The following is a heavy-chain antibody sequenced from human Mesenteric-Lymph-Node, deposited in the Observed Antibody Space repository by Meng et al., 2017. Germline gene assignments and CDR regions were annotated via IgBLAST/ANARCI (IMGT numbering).Heavy chain of an antibody. CDR1: GLSLRSSSVA. Sequence: QIPLKEPGPTLWKPTRTLTLTCTFSGLSLRSSSVAVGWIRQPPGKALEWLALIYWDDDKRYSPSVKSRLTITRDTSKSQVVLTVANVDPVDTATYYCAHRLDGEGTAFDIWGQGTMVTVSS. CDR3: AHRLDGEGTAFDI. CDR2: IYWDDDK. D-gene: IGHD3-10*01. V-gene: IGHV2-5*02. J-gene: IGHJ3*02.